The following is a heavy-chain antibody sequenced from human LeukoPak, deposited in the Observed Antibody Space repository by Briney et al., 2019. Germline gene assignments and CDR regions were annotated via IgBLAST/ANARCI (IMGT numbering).Heavy chain of an antibody. CDR2: IYPGDSTT. D-gene: IGHD2-15*01. CDR3: AGRGYCSGGPCFIDY. Sequence: GESLKISCKGSGYTFSNYWIGWVRQLPGKGLEWMANIYPGDSTTKYTPSFQCQVTISADNSNDTAHLHWSSLQAADTPMYYCAGRGYCSGGPCFIDYWGQGTLVTVSS. V-gene: IGHV5-51*01. CDR1: GYTFSNYW. J-gene: IGHJ4*02.